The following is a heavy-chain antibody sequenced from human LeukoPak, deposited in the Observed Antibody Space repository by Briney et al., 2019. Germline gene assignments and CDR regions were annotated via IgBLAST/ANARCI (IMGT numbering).Heavy chain of an antibody. V-gene: IGHV1-18*01. D-gene: IGHD2-2*01. CDR2: ISAYSGDT. J-gene: IGHJ4*02. Sequence: ASVKVSCKASGYTFTNYGISWVRQAPGQGLEWMGWISAYSGDTNYAQNLQGRVTMTTDASTSTAYMELRSLRSDDTAVYYCARDDPPNCSSTSCYSYWGQGTLVTVSP. CDR1: GYTFTNYG. CDR3: ARDDPPNCSSTSCYSY.